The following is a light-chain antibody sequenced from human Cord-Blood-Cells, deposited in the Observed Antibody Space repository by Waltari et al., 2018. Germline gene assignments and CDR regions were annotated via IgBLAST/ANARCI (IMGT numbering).Light chain of an antibody. CDR1: KLGDKY. CDR3: QAWDSSTWV. V-gene: IGLV3-1*01. CDR2: QDS. J-gene: IGLJ3*02. Sequence: SYELTQPPSVSVSPGHTASITCSGDKLGDKYACWYQQKPGQSPVLVIYQDSKRPSGIPGRFSGSNSGNTATLTISGTQAMYEADYYCQAWDSSTWVFGGGTKLTVL.